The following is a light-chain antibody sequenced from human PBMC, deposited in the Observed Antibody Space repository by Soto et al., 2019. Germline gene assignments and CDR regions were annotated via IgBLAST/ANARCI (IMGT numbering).Light chain of an antibody. CDR2: GAS. CDR3: QEYNNWPPYT. V-gene: IGKV3-15*01. J-gene: IGKJ2*01. CDR1: QSVSRN. Sequence: EIVMTQSPATMSVSPGERATLSCRASQSVSRNLACYQQKLGQAPRLLIYGASTRATGIPARFSGSGSETEFTLTISGLQTEDFEVYYCQEYNNWPPYTFGQGTKLEIK.